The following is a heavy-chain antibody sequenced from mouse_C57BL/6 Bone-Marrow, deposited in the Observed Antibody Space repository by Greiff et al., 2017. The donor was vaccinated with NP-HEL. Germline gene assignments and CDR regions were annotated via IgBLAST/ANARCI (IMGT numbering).Heavy chain of an antibody. J-gene: IGHJ2*01. CDR2: ISSGGSYT. Sequence: EVHLVESGGDLVKPGGSLKLSCAASGFTFSSYGMSWVRQTPDKRLEWVATISSGGSYTYYPDSVKGRFTISRDNAKNTLYLQMSSLKSEDTAMYYCARHKSFDYWGQGTTLTVSS. V-gene: IGHV5-6*01. CDR1: GFTFSSYG. CDR3: ARHKSFDY.